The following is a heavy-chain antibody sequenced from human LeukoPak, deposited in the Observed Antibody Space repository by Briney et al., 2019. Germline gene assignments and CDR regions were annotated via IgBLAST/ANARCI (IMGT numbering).Heavy chain of an antibody. V-gene: IGHV4-34*01. Sequence: SETLSLTCAVYGGSFSGYYWSWIRQPPGKGLEWIGEINHSGSTNYNPSLESRVTISVDTSKNQFSLKLSSVTAADTAVYYCARGQRDTAMVNFDYWGQGTLVTVSS. CDR1: GGSFSGYY. CDR2: INHSGST. CDR3: ARGQRDTAMVNFDY. D-gene: IGHD5-18*01. J-gene: IGHJ4*02.